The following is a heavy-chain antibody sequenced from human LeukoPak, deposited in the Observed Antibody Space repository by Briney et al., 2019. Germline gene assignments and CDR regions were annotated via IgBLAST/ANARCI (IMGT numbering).Heavy chain of an antibody. CDR3: ARVTTVTTYYYYYYMDV. CDR2: ISSSSSYI. V-gene: IGHV3-21*01. CDR1: GFTFSSYS. D-gene: IGHD4-11*01. J-gene: IGHJ6*03. Sequence: PGGPLRLSGAASGFTFSSYSMNWVRQAPGKGLEGFSSISSSSSYIYYADSVKGRFTISRDNAKNSLYLQMNSLRAEDTAVYYCARVTTVTTYYYYYYMDVWGKGTTVTVSS.